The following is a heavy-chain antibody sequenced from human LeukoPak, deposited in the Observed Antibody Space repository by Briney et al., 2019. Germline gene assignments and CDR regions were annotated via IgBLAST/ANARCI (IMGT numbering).Heavy chain of an antibody. J-gene: IGHJ5*02. CDR1: GGSISSYY. CDR3: ARESDSSGYCFDP. V-gene: IGHV4-59*01. CDR2: IYYSGST. D-gene: IGHD3-22*01. Sequence: SKTLSLTCTVSGGSISSYYWSWIRQPPGKGLEWIGYIYYSGSTNYNPSLKSRVTISVDTSKNQFSLKLSSVTAADTAVYYCARESDSSGYCFDPWGQGTLVTVSS.